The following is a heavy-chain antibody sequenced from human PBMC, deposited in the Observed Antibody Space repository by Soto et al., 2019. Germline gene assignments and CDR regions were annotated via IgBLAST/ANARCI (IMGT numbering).Heavy chain of an antibody. D-gene: IGHD3-9*01. Sequence: QVQLQQWGAGLLKPSETLSLTCAVYGGSFSGYYWSWIRQPPGKGLEWIGEINHSGSTNYNPSLKSRVTISVDTSKNQFSLKLSSVTAADTAVYYCARSMGLVLRYFDWPRNWFDPWGQGTLVTVSS. CDR2: INHSGST. CDR3: ARSMGLVLRYFDWPRNWFDP. V-gene: IGHV4-34*01. CDR1: GGSFSGYY. J-gene: IGHJ5*02.